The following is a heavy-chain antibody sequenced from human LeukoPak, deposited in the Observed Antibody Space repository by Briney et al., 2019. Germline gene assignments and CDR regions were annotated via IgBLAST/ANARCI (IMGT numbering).Heavy chain of an antibody. D-gene: IGHD6-19*01. V-gene: IGHV3-53*01. CDR1: GFRFSSHG. CDR2: IYSGGST. CDR3: ARGVAGFNWFDP. J-gene: IGHJ5*02. Sequence: GGSLRLSCAASGFRFSSHGIHWVRQAPGKGLEWVSVIYSGGSTYYADSVKGRITISRDNSKNTLYLQMNSLRAEDTAVYYCARGVAGFNWFDPWGQGTLVTVSS.